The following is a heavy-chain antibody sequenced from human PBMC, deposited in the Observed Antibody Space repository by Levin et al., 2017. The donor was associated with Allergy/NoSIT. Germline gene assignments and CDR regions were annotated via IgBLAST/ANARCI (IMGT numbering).Heavy chain of an antibody. CDR2: ISSDGSAE. CDR3: AKPFLPVGIELRTYYFDY. J-gene: IGHJ4*02. D-gene: IGHD1-26*01. CDR1: GFTFSAYD. Sequence: LSLTCAASGFTFSAYDMYWVRQAPGKGLEWVAVISSDGSAEYYADSVKGRFTVSRDTSTNTLFLQMNSLRPEDSAVYYCAKPFLPVGIELRTYYFDYWGQGSLVTVSS. V-gene: IGHV3-30*18.